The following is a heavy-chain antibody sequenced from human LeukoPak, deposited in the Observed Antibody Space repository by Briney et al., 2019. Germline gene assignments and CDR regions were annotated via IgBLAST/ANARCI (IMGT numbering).Heavy chain of an antibody. D-gene: IGHD1-26*01. CDR3: ARDRGVSGRYRGSTVNY. J-gene: IGHJ4*02. CDR1: GYTFTGYY. CDR2: INPNSGGT. V-gene: IGHV1-2*06. Sequence: ASVKVSCKASGYTFTGYYMHWVRQAPGQGLEWMGRINPNSGGTNYAQKFQGRVTMTRDTSISTAYMELSRLRSDDTAVYYCARDRGVSGRYRGSTVNYWGQGTLVTVSS.